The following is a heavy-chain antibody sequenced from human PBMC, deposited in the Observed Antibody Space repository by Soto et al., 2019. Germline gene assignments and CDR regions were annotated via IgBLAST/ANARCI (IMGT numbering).Heavy chain of an antibody. J-gene: IGHJ4*02. V-gene: IGHV1-69*02. CDR3: AADRGTKGSDY. CDR2: IIPILGIA. Sequence: QVQLVQSGAEVKKPGSSVKVSCKASGGTFSSYTISWVRQAPGHGLEWMGRIIPILGIANYAQKFQGRVPITADKSTSTAYMELSSLRAEDTAVYYCAADRGTKGSDYWGQGTLVTVSS. CDR1: GGTFSSYT. D-gene: IGHD3-16*01.